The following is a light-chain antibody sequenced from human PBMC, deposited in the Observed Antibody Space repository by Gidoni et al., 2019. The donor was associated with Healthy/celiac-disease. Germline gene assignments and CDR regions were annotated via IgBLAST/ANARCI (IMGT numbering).Light chain of an antibody. CDR3: QQYDNRLFT. CDR1: QDISNY. Sequence: DIQMTQSPSSLSASVGDRVTITCQASQDISNYLNWYQQKPGKAPKLLIYDASNLETGVPSRFSGSGSGTDFTFTISSLQPEDIATYYCQQYDNRLFTFGPXTKVDIK. CDR2: DAS. V-gene: IGKV1-33*01. J-gene: IGKJ3*01.